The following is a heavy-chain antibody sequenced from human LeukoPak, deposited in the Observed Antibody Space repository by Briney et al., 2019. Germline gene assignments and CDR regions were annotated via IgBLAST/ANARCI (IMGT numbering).Heavy chain of an antibody. D-gene: IGHD3-3*01. Sequence: SKTLSLTCSVSGARLTNPTYYQWSWFRQHPGKALEFIGKIFASGSSTLTPSLKSRVTMSLDTSKNEFSLRLTSVTAEDSAVYFCARFKSGGFYYFDSWGQGALVTVSS. CDR1: GARLTNPTYY. CDR2: IFASGSS. J-gene: IGHJ4*02. V-gene: IGHV4-61*01. CDR3: ARFKSGGFYYFDS.